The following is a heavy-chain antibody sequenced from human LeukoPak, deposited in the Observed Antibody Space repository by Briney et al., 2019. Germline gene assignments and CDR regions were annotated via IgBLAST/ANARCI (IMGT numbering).Heavy chain of an antibody. CDR3: AKGSWGWLVPGWFDP. V-gene: IGHV3-9*01. CDR2: ISWNSGSI. Sequence: GGSLRLSCAASGFTFDDYAMHWVRQAPGKGLEWVSGISWNSGSIGYADSVKGRFTISRDNAKNSLYLQMNSLRAEDTALYYCAKGSWGWLVPGWFDPWGQGTLVTVSS. J-gene: IGHJ5*02. D-gene: IGHD6-19*01. CDR1: GFTFDDYA.